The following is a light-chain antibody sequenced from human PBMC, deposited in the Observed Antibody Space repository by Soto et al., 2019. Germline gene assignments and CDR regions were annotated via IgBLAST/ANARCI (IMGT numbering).Light chain of an antibody. CDR2: DVN. V-gene: IGLV2-14*01. J-gene: IGLJ1*01. Sequence: QSALTQPASVSGSPGQSSTISCTGTSSDVGAYNYDSWYQQHPGKVPKLIIYDVNNRPSGVSNRFSGSKSGNTASLTISGLQTEDEADYYCSSYTSATTYVFGTGTKVTVL. CDR1: SSDVGAYNY. CDR3: SSYTSATTYV.